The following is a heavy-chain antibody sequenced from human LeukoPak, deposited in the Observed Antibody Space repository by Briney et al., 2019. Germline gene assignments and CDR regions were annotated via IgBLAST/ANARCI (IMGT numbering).Heavy chain of an antibody. CDR3: TRLYDSSGYSDY. D-gene: IGHD3-22*01. CDR2: IRSKANSYAT. Sequence: EGSLRLSCAASGFTFSGSAMHWVRQASGKGLEWVGRIRSKANSYATAYAASVKGRFTISRDDSKNTAYLQMNSLKTEDTAVYYCTRLYDSSGYSDYWGQGTLVTVSS. V-gene: IGHV3-73*01. J-gene: IGHJ4*02. CDR1: GFTFSGSA.